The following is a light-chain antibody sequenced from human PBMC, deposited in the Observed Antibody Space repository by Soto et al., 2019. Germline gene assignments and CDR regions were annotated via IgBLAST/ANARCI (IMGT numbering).Light chain of an antibody. J-gene: IGKJ1*01. CDR1: QSLLHSDGNTY. CDR3: MQATQSHWT. Sequence: DIVMTQTPLSSPVTLGQAASISCRSSQSLLHSDGNTYLSGFQQRPGQPPRLLIYKVSDRLSGVPDRFSGSGAGTDFTLTISSVEAEDVGIYYCMQATQSHWTFGQGTKVEI. CDR2: KVS. V-gene: IGKV2-24*01.